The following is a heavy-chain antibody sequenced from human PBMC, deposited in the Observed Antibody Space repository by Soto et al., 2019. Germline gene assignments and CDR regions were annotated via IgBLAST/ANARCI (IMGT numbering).Heavy chain of an antibody. Sequence: QVLLEESGPGLVKPSQTLSLTCTVSGGSVSSGDHYCSWIRQPPGKGLEWIGYVYYSGSTYYNPSLGSRVTISIDTSKNQFSLKLISVTASDAAVYFCATESSGSSPLHFDFWGQGALVSVSS. J-gene: IGHJ4*02. V-gene: IGHV4-30-4*01. CDR1: GGSVSSGDHY. CDR3: ATESSGSSPLHFDF. D-gene: IGHD3-22*01. CDR2: VYYSGST.